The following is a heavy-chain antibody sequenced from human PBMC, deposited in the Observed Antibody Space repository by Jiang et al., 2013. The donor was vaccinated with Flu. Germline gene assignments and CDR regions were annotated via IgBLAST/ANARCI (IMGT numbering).Heavy chain of an antibody. V-gene: IGHV5-51*01. CDR2: IHPDDSDI. J-gene: IGHJ6*02. CDR1: YRFTNYW. CDR3: ARIPRPHCTGGGCSKTHDDYGMDV. D-gene: IGHD2-15*01. Sequence: GAEVKKPGESLKISCEYRFTNYWIAWVRQRPGKGLECMGIIHPDDSDIRYIPSFQGKVTMSADRSITTAYLQWSSLKASDTAMYYCARIPRPHCTGGGCSKTHDDYGMDVWGQGTTVTVSS.